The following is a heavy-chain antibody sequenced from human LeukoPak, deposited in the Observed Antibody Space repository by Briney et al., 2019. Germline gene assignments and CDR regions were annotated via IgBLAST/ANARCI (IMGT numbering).Heavy chain of an antibody. D-gene: IGHD3-10*01. Sequence: AGESLKISCKGSEDSFTNYWIGWARQMPGKGLEWMGIIYPGDSDTRYSPSFQGQVTISADKSISTAYLQWSSLKASDTAMYYCARCITMVRGVIGWFDPWGQGTLVTVSS. V-gene: IGHV5-51*01. CDR1: EDSFTNYW. CDR2: IYPGDSDT. J-gene: IGHJ5*02. CDR3: ARCITMVRGVIGWFDP.